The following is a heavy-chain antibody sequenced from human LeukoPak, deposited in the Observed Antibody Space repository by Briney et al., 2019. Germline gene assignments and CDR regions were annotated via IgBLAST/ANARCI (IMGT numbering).Heavy chain of an antibody. D-gene: IGHD4-23*01. Sequence: PSETLSLTCAVYGGSFSGYYWSWIRQPPGKGLEWIGEINHSGSTNYNPSLKSRVTISVDTSKNQFSLKLSSVTAADTAVYYYARRGVTTVVTPFDYWGQGTLVTVSS. CDR2: INHSGST. V-gene: IGHV4-34*01. J-gene: IGHJ4*02. CDR3: ARRGVTTVVTPFDY. CDR1: GGSFSGYY.